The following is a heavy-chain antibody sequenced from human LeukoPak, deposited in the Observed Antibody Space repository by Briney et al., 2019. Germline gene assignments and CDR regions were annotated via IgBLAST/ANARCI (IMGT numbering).Heavy chain of an antibody. CDR2: LNSDGSST. D-gene: IGHD6-13*01. Sequence: GGSLRLSCAVSGFTFNSYWMHWVRHTPGKGLVWVSRLNSDGSSTSYADSVRGRFTISRDNAKNTLYLQMNSLRDEDMAVYYCGRAPSAAGTIDYWGQGTLVTVSS. CDR3: GRAPSAAGTIDY. J-gene: IGHJ4*02. V-gene: IGHV3-74*01. CDR1: GFTFNSYW.